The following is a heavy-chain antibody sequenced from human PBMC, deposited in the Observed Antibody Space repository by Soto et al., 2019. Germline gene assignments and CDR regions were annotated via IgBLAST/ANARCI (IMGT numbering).Heavy chain of an antibody. CDR3: ARDRYGDYVADI. D-gene: IGHD4-17*01. Sequence: GGSLRLSCAASGFTFSSYSMNWVRQAPGKGLEWVSYISSSSSTIYYADSVKGRFTISRDNARNSLYLQMNSLRAEDTAVYYCARDRYGDYVADIWGQGTMVTVSS. CDR1: GFTFSSYS. J-gene: IGHJ3*02. V-gene: IGHV3-48*01. CDR2: ISSSSSTI.